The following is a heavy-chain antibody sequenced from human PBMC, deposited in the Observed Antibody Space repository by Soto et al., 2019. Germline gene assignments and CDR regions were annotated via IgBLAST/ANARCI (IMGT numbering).Heavy chain of an antibody. J-gene: IGHJ6*02. CDR3: ARGGIALEDYYYYGMDV. D-gene: IGHD6-13*01. Sequence: ASVKVSCKASGYTFTSYDINWVRQATGQGLEWMGWMNPNSGNTGYAQKFQGRVTMTRNTSISTAYMELSSLRSEVTAVYYCARGGIALEDYYYYGMDVWGQGTTVTVSS. CDR2: MNPNSGNT. V-gene: IGHV1-8*01. CDR1: GYTFTSYD.